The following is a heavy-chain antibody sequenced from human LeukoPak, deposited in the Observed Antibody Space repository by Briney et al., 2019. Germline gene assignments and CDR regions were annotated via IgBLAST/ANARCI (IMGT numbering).Heavy chain of an antibody. V-gene: IGHV3-23*01. CDR2: ISGGGGGT. CDR1: GFTFSSYA. J-gene: IGHJ6*02. D-gene: IGHD6-19*01. CDR3: AKDRTGNSGWPYSMDV. Sequence: PGGSLRLSCAASGFTFSSYAITWVRQAPGKGLEWVSAISGGGGGTYYADSVKGRFTISRDNSKNTLYLQMNSLRAKDTAVYYCAKDRTGNSGWPYSMDVWGQGTTVTVSS.